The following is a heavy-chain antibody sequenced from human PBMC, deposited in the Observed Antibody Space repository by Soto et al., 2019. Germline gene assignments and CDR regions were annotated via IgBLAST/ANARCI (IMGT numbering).Heavy chain of an antibody. CDR1: GGSISSYY. CDR3: ARADSSGYWAYYYGMDV. V-gene: IGHV4-59*01. J-gene: IGHJ6*02. CDR2: IYYSGST. D-gene: IGHD3-22*01. Sequence: ETLSLPCTVSGGSISSYYWSWIRQPPGKGLEWIGYIYYSGSTNYNPSLKSRVTISVDTSKNQFSLKLSSVTAADTAVYYCARADSSGYWAYYYGMDVWGQGTTVTVSS.